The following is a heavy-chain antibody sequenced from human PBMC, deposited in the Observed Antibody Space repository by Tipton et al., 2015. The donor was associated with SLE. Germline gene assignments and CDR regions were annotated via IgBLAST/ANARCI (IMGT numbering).Heavy chain of an antibody. CDR2: ILYGGST. CDR3: ARQDSSGWPPYYNGIDV. CDR1: GFTFSSHS. J-gene: IGHJ6*02. V-gene: IGHV4-34*12. D-gene: IGHD6-19*01. Sequence: LRLSCAASGFTFSSHSMNWIRRPPGKGLEWIGTILYGGSTYYSSSLKSRVTITVDTSKNLISLRLTSVTASDTAVYYCARQDSSGWPPYYNGIDVWGQGITVTVSS.